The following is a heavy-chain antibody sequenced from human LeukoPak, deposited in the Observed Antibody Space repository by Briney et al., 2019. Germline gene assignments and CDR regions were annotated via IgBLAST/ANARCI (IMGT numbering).Heavy chain of an antibody. Sequence: PGGSLRLSCAASGFIFSTYAMNWVRQAPGKGLEWISGVSNSGVSTNYAASVKGRFTISRDSSKNTLYLQMNGLRAEDTAVYYCAKDWNPSPNWFGPWGQGTLVIVSS. D-gene: IGHD1-1*01. V-gene: IGHV3-23*01. J-gene: IGHJ5*02. CDR1: GFIFSTYA. CDR2: VSNSGVST. CDR3: AKDWNPSPNWFGP.